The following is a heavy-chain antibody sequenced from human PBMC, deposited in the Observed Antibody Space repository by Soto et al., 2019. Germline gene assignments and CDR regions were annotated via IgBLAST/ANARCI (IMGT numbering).Heavy chain of an antibody. D-gene: IGHD2-21*02. CDR1: GGTFSSYA. Sequence: QVQLVQSGAEVKKPGSSVKVSCKASGGTFSSYAISWVRQAPGQGLEWMGGIIPIFGTANYAQKFQGRVATTADDSTSTAYMGLSSLRSEDTAVYYCASDAAFHCGGDCYSALWGQGTLVTVSS. J-gene: IGHJ4*02. CDR3: ASDAAFHCGGDCYSAL. V-gene: IGHV1-69*01. CDR2: IIPIFGTA.